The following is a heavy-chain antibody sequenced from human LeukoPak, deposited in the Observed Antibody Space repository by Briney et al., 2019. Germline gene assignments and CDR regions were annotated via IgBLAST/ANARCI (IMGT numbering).Heavy chain of an antibody. CDR2: ISGSGGTT. J-gene: IGHJ4*02. Sequence: GESLKISCAASGFTFNNYAMGWVRQAPGKGLEWVSVISGSGGTTYYADSVKGDFTISRDNSKNTLHLQMNTLRAEDTAIYYCAKAGDSSGYYHFDYWGQGTLVTVSS. V-gene: IGHV3-23*01. CDR3: AKAGDSSGYYHFDY. D-gene: IGHD3-22*01. CDR1: GFTFNNYA.